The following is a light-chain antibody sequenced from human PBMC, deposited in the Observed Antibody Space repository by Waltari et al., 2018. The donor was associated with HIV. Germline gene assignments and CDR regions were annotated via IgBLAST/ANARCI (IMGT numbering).Light chain of an antibody. CDR1: SSNIGSYT. CDR3: ATWDDSLNGYV. Sequence: QSVLTQPPSASGTPGQRITLSCSGGSSNIGSYTVNWYQQFAGTAPKLVIYSNNQRPSGVPDRFSGSKSGTSASLAISGLQSEDEAEYYCATWDDSLNGYVFGTGTKVTVL. V-gene: IGLV1-44*01. CDR2: SNN. J-gene: IGLJ1*01.